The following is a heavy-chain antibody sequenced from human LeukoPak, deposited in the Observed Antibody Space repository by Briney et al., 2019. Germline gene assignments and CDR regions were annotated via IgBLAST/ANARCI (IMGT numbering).Heavy chain of an antibody. CDR1: GYTFITSA. D-gene: IGHD1-7*01. J-gene: IGHJ4*02. Sequence: ASVKVFCKASGYTFITSAINWVRQASGQGLEYMGYIDPESGYTTYAQKFQGRVTMTRDTSTSTAYMELSSLTPDDTAIYYCTRKLRLDEHWGRGTLVAVSS. CDR2: IDPESGYT. CDR3: TRKLRLDEH. V-gene: IGHV1-8*01.